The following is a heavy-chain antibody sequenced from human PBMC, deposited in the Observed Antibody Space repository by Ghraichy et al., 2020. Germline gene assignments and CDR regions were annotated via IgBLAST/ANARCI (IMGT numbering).Heavy chain of an antibody. CDR1: GGSISSYY. CDR3: ARSITLFGVDYFDY. D-gene: IGHD3-3*01. CDR2: ISYSGNT. Sequence: LSLPCTVSGGSISSYYWSWIRQPPGKGLEWIGYISYSGNTNYNPSLKSRVTISIDTSENQFSLKLSSVTAADTALYYCARSITLFGVDYFDYWGQGTRVTVSS. V-gene: IGHV4-59*01. J-gene: IGHJ4*02.